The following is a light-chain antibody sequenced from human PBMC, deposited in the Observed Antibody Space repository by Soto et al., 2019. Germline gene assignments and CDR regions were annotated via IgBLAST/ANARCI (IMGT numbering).Light chain of an antibody. Sequence: EIVLTQSPGTLSLSAGERATLSCRASQSVSTSSLAWYQHRFGQAPRLLIYGASRRATGIPDRFSGSGSGTDFTLTISRLEPEDFAVYYCQQFSSYPLTFGGGTKVDIK. V-gene: IGKV3-20*01. CDR3: QQFSSYPLT. CDR1: QSVSTSS. CDR2: GAS. J-gene: IGKJ4*01.